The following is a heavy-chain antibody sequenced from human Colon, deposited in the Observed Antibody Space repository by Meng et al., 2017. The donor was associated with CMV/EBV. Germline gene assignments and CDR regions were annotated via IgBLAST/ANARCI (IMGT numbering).Heavy chain of an antibody. V-gene: IGHV1-2*06. J-gene: IGHJ4*02. Sequence: QVKLVESGVEVKKPGTLVNRSCKASGYTFTGYWMHWVRQATGQGLEWMGRIKPSTGDTNYAQNFQGRVTVTRDTSISTVYMEVNSLTSDDTAVYYCTREGFDYWGQGALVTVSS. CDR1: GYTFTGYW. CDR2: IKPSTGDT. CDR3: TREGFDY.